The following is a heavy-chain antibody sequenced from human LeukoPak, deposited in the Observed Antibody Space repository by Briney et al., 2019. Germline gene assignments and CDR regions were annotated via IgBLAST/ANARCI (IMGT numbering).Heavy chain of an antibody. D-gene: IGHD3-22*01. CDR1: GFSFSGYW. J-gene: IGHJ4*02. Sequence: GGSLRLSCAASGFSFSGYWMSWVRQTPGKGLEWVANIKQDGSVKNSVDSMKGRFTISRDNAKNSLYLQMNSLRAEDTAVYYCARDYYYDSSGYHDYWGQGTLVTVSS. CDR3: ARDYYYDSSGYHDY. CDR2: IKQDGSVK. V-gene: IGHV3-7*03.